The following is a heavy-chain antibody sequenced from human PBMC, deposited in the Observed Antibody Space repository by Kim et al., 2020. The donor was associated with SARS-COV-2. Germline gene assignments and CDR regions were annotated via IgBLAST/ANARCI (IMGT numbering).Heavy chain of an antibody. CDR3: ASESRYSEGSFY. D-gene: IGHD5-18*01. CDR2: IIPIFGTA. CDR1: GGTFSSYA. Sequence: SVKVSCKASGGTFSSYAISWVRQAPGQGLEWMGGIIPIFGTANYAQKFQGRVTITADESTSTAYMELSSLRSEDTAVYYCASESRYSEGSFYWGRGTLVTVSS. J-gene: IGHJ4*02. V-gene: IGHV1-69*13.